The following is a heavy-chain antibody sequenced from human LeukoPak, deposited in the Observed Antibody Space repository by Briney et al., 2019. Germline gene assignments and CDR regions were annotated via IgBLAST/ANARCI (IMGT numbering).Heavy chain of an antibody. J-gene: IGHJ4*02. D-gene: IGHD5-24*01. Sequence: GGSLRLSCAASGLTFSSYAMHWVRQAPGKGLEWVAVISYDGSNKYYADSVKGRFTISRDNSKNTLYLQMNSLRAEDTAVYYCASHVEMATILFYWGQGTLVTVSS. CDR2: ISYDGSNK. CDR3: ASHVEMATILFY. CDR1: GLTFSSYA. V-gene: IGHV3-30-3*01.